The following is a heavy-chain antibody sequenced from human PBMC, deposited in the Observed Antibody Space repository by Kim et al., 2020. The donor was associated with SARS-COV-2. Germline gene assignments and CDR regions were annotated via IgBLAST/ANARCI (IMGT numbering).Heavy chain of an antibody. CDR1: GGSISSYY. J-gene: IGHJ3*02. D-gene: IGHD5-12*01. CDR2: IYYSGST. CDR3: ASRGYDSFAFDI. Sequence: SETLSLTCTVSGGSISSYYWSWIRQPPGKGLEWIGYIYYSGSTNYNPSLKSRVTISVDTSKNQFSLKLSSVTAADTAVYYCASRGYDSFAFDIWGQGTMVTVSS. V-gene: IGHV4-59*08.